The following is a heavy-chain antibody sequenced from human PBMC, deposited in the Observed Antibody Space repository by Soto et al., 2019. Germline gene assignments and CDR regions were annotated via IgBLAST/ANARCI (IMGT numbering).Heavy chain of an antibody. CDR3: TTALEY. V-gene: IGHV3-74*01. J-gene: IGHJ4*02. CDR1: GFTFTNYW. Sequence: GGSLRLSCAASGFTFTNYWMHWVRQVPGKGLVWVSRIDGVGTGTSYSDSVRGRFTISRDNAENTLYLQMNSLRAEDTAVYYCTTALEYWGQGTLVTVSS. CDR2: IDGVGTGT.